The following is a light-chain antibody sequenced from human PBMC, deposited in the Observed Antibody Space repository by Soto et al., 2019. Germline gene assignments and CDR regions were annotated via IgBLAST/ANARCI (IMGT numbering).Light chain of an antibody. CDR2: EVN. Sequence: QCPLTQAPSVSGSPGQSVTISCTGTISDVGSYNRVSWYQQPPGKAPKLLIYEVNNRPLGVPDRFSGSKSGNTASLTISGLQAEDEADYYRRFYTSTYTSVFGTGTKVTVL. V-gene: IGLV2-18*01. CDR1: ISDVGSYNR. CDR3: RFYTSTYTSV. J-gene: IGLJ1*01.